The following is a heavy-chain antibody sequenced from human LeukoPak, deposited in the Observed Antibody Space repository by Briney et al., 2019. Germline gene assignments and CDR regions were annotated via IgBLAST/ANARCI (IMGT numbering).Heavy chain of an antibody. CDR2: IYYSGST. V-gene: IGHV4-39*01. CDR1: GGSISSSSYY. Sequence: SETLSLTCTVAGGSISSSSYYWGWIRQPPGKGLEWIGSIYYSGSTYYNPSLKSRVPISVDPSKTQFSLKLSSVTAADTAVYYCARRRYSSSWVVDYWGQGTLVTVSS. CDR3: ARRRYSSSWVVDY. D-gene: IGHD6-13*01. J-gene: IGHJ4*02.